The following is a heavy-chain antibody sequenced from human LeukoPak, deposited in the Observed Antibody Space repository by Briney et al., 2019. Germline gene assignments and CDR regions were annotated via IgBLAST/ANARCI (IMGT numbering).Heavy chain of an antibody. CDR2: IYYSGST. Sequence: SETLSLTCTVSGGSISSSTYYWGGVRQPPGKGLEWIGSIYYSGSTFYNPSLKSRFTISVDTSKNQFSLKLSSVTAADTAVYYCARLTGTLDYWGQGTLVTVSS. D-gene: IGHD1-1*01. CDR1: GGSISSSTYY. CDR3: ARLTGTLDY. J-gene: IGHJ4*02. V-gene: IGHV4-39*01.